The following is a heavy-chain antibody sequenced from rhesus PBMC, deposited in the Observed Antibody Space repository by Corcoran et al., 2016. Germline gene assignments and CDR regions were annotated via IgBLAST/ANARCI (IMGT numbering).Heavy chain of an antibody. D-gene: IGHD4-11*01. CDR2: ISYTCKTI. Sequence: EVQLVESGGGLVQPGGSLRLSCAASGFTFSGYDMNWVRQAPGKVLEWVSYISYTCKTIYYAESMKGRFTISRDNAKNSLSLRMSSLRAEDTAVYYCTRETTGFEFWGQGALVTVSS. CDR3: TRETTGFEF. CDR1: GFTFSGYD. J-gene: IGHJ1*01. V-gene: IGHV3-136*01.